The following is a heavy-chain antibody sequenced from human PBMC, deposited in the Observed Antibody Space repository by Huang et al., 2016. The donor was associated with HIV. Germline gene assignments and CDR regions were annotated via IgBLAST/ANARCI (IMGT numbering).Heavy chain of an antibody. CDR3: AKLVGGMIDF. V-gene: IGHV4-39*07. CDR2: IFHRGRT. CDR1: GGYINNSPYY. D-gene: IGHD1-26*01. Sequence: QLHLQESGPGLVKPSETLSLTCSVSGGYINNSPYYWGWLRQPPGKGLEWIGSIFHRGRTYYNPSLNSRVTISVDTSKNQFSLSLTSVTAADTAVYYCAKLVGGMIDFWAQGTLVTVSS. J-gene: IGHJ4*02.